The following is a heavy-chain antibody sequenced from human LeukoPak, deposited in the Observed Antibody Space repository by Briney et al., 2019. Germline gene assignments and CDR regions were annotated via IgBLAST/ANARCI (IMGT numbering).Heavy chain of an antibody. CDR3: AKVGSQGYCSSTSCYTVPYYFDY. J-gene: IGHJ4*02. V-gene: IGHV3-23*01. CDR2: ISGSGGST. D-gene: IGHD2-2*02. Sequence: GGSLRLSCAASGFTFSSYAMSWVRQAPGKGLEWVSAISGSGGSTYYADSVKGRFTISRDNSKNTLYLQMSSLRAEDTAVYYCAKVGSQGYCSSTSCYTVPYYFDYWGQGTLVTVSS. CDR1: GFTFSSYA.